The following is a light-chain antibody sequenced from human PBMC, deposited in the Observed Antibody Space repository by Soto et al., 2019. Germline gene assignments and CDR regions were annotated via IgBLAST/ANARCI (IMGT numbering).Light chain of an antibody. CDR3: SAWDDSLKGYV. CDR1: SSNIGSDF. V-gene: IGLV1-47*01. Sequence: QSVLTQPPSASGTPGQRVTNSCSGSSSNIGSDFVYWYQQLPGTAPKLLIYHNYQRPSGVPDRFSGSKSGTSASLAISDLRSEDEGDYYCSAWDDSLKGYVFGAGTKVTVL. CDR2: HNY. J-gene: IGLJ1*01.